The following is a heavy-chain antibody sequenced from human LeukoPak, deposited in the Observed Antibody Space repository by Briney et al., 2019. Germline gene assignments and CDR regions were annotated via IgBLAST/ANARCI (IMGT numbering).Heavy chain of an antibody. CDR1: GGSFSGYY. V-gene: IGHV4-34*01. CDR3: ARDGGVNYDFWSGYYTTRIFDY. CDR2: INHSGST. Sequence: SETLSLTCAVYGGSFSGYYWSWIRQPPGKGLEWIGEINHSGSTNYNPSLKSRVTISVDTSKNQFSLKLSSVTAADTAVYYCARDGGVNYDFWSGYYTTRIFDYWGQGTLVTVSS. J-gene: IGHJ4*02. D-gene: IGHD3-3*01.